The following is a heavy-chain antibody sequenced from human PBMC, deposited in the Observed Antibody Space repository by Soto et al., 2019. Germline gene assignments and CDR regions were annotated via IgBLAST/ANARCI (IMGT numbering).Heavy chain of an antibody. Sequence: GGSLRLSCAASGFTFSSYWMHWVRQAPGKGLVWVSRINSDGSSTSYADSVKGRFTISRDNAKNTMYLQMNSLRAEDTAVYYCARDPDAVAGTGYYYYYGMDVWGQGTTVTVSS. V-gene: IGHV3-74*01. CDR3: ARDPDAVAGTGYYYYYGMDV. D-gene: IGHD6-19*01. J-gene: IGHJ6*02. CDR1: GFTFSSYW. CDR2: INSDGSST.